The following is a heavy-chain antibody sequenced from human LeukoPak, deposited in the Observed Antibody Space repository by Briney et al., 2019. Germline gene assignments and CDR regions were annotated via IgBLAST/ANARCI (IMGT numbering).Heavy chain of an antibody. Sequence: ASVKVSCKTSGYTFASYGISWVRQAPGQGLEWMGWISGYNGNTKYAQKFQGRVTMTTDTSTSTAYMELRSLKSDDTAVYYCASLKNYYDSSGYLVTDAFDIWGQGTMVTVSS. CDR1: GYTFASYG. CDR3: ASLKNYYDSSGYLVTDAFDI. J-gene: IGHJ3*02. V-gene: IGHV1-18*01. CDR2: ISGYNGNT. D-gene: IGHD3-22*01.